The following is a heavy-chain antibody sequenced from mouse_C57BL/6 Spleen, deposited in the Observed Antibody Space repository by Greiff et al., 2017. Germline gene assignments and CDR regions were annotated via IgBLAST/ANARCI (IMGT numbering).Heavy chain of an antibody. D-gene: IGHD1-1*01. J-gene: IGHJ3*01. CDR3: ARERPSSSPGFAY. V-gene: IGHV1-69*01. CDR1: GYTFTSYW. CDR2: IDPSDSYT. Sequence: QVQLKQPGAELVMPGASVKLSCKASGYTFTSYWMHWVQQRPGQGLEWIGEIDPSDSYTNYNQKFKGKSTLTVDKSSSTAYMQLSSLTSEDSAVYYCARERPSSSPGFAYWGQGTLVTVSA.